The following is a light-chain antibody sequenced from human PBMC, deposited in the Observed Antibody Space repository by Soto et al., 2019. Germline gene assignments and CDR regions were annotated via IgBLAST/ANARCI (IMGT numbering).Light chain of an antibody. CDR1: QSISRY. V-gene: IGKV1-39*01. J-gene: IGKJ2*01. Sequence: DIQMTQSPSSLSASVGDRVTITCRASQSISRYLNWYQQKPGKAPKLLIYAASSLQGGVPSRFSGSRSGTDFTLTISSLQPEDFATYYCQQSYSTPPGTFGRGTKLEIK. CDR2: AAS. CDR3: QQSYSTPPGT.